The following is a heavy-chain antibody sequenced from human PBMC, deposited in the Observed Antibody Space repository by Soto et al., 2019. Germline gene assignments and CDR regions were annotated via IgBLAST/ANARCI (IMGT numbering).Heavy chain of an antibody. J-gene: IGHJ5*02. V-gene: IGHV1-18*01. CDR2: ISAYNGNT. Sequence: ASVKVSCKASGYTFTSYGISWVRQAPGQGLEWMGWISAYNGNTNYAQKLQGRVTMTTDTSTSTAYMELRSLRSDDTAVYYCARDRVEMATIIWFDPWGQGTLVTVSS. CDR3: ARDRVEMATIIWFDP. D-gene: IGHD5-12*01. CDR1: GYTFTSYG.